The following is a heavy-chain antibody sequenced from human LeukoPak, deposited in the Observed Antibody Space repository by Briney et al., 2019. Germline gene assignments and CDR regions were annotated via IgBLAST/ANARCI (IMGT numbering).Heavy chain of an antibody. J-gene: IGHJ4*02. Sequence: ASVKVSCKASGYTFTSYYMHWVRQAPGRGLEWMGIINPSGGSTSYAQKFQGRVTMTRDTSTSTVYMELSSLRSEDTAVYYCARDSFLYSSGWYYFDYWGQGTLVTVSS. CDR3: ARDSFLYSSGWYYFDY. CDR2: INPSGGST. CDR1: GYTFTSYY. V-gene: IGHV1-46*01. D-gene: IGHD6-19*01.